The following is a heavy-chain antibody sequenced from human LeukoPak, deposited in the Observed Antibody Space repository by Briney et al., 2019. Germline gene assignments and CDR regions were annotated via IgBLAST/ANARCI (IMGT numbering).Heavy chain of an antibody. CDR1: GFNFSDYY. Sequence: PGGSLRLSCAASGFNFSDYYMNWFRQTPGKGLEWLSYISHSGSTVQYADSVRGRFTISRDNDKNSLYLQINSLRAEDTAVYYCARDGAYDDTSGYRADFWGQGTLVTVSS. D-gene: IGHD3-22*01. CDR2: ISHSGSTV. CDR3: ARDGAYDDTSGYRADF. J-gene: IGHJ4*02. V-gene: IGHV3-11*01.